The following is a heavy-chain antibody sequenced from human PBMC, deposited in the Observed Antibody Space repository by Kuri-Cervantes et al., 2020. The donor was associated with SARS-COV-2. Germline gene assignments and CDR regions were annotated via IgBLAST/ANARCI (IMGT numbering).Heavy chain of an antibody. CDR3: ARLEWELGFDP. CDR2: IEYSRST. V-gene: IGHV4-39*01. Sequence: GSLRLSCTVSGDSISSCCYYWGWIRQPPGKGLEWIGSIEYSRSTYYNPSIKSRVTITIDKSKNQLSLKLASVTAADTAVYYCARLEWELGFDPWGQGTLVTVSS. D-gene: IGHD1-26*01. CDR1: GDSISSCCYY. J-gene: IGHJ5*02.